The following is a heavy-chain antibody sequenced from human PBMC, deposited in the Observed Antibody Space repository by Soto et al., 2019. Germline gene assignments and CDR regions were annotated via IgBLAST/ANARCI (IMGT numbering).Heavy chain of an antibody. V-gene: IGHV3-23*01. Sequence: PGGSMRLSCAASESTFSSYAMSWVRQAPGKGLEWVSIISGSGERTYYADSVKGRFTISRDNSKNTLYLQMNSLRTEDTAVYYCTNMPERATDYWGQGALVTVP. CDR2: ISGSGERT. CDR1: ESTFSSYA. CDR3: TNMPERATDY. D-gene: IGHD1-26*01. J-gene: IGHJ4*02.